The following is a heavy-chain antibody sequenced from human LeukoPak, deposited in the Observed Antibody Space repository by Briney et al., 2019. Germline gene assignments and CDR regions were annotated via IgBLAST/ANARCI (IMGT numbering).Heavy chain of an antibody. Sequence: PSETLSLTCTVSGGSISGYYWSWIRQPPGKGLEWIGYIYYSGSTNYNPSLKSRVTISVDTSKNQFSLKLSSVTAADTAVYYCARHSCSDCYAFDIWGQGTMVTVSS. D-gene: IGHD2-21*02. CDR1: GGSISGYY. J-gene: IGHJ3*02. V-gene: IGHV4-59*08. CDR3: ARHSCSDCYAFDI. CDR2: IYYSGST.